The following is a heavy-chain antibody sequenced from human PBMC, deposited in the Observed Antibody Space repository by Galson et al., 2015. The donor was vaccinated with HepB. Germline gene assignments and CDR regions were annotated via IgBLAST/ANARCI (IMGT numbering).Heavy chain of an antibody. CDR2: ISSSSSTI. Sequence: SLRLSCAAPGFTFSSYSLNWVRQAPGKGLEWVSYISSSSSTIYYADSVKGRFTISRDNAKNSLYLQMNSLRAEDTAVYYCARELRHQLKPGLWGRGTLVTVSS. J-gene: IGHJ2*01. D-gene: IGHD2-2*01. CDR1: GFTFSSYS. V-gene: IGHV3-48*01. CDR3: ARELRHQLKPGL.